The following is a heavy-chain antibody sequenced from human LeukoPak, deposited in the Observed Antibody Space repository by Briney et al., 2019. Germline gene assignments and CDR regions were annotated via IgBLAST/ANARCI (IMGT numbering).Heavy chain of an antibody. Sequence: SETLSLTCTVSGGSISSYYWSWIRQPPGKGLEWIGYIYYSGSTNYNPSLKSRVTISVDTSKNQFSLKLSSVTAADTAVYYCARCTGSSGYSLYYYYYMDVWGKGTTVTVSS. CDR3: ARCTGSSGYSLYYYYYMDV. CDR1: GGSISSYY. CDR2: IYYSGST. D-gene: IGHD3-22*01. J-gene: IGHJ6*03. V-gene: IGHV4-59*01.